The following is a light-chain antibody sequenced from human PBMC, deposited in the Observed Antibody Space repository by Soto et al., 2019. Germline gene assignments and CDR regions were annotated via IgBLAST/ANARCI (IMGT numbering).Light chain of an antibody. J-gene: IGKJ4*01. Sequence: EMALTKSPGTLSLPPGARATLSCSASQGVRTNSLAWYQQKPGQAPRVLIYGASTRATGLPDRLSGSGSGTDCTHTITRLEPEDFAVFYCQQYGRSPPTFGGGTNMEIQ. CDR2: GAS. CDR3: QQYGRSPPT. V-gene: IGKV3-20*01. CDR1: QGVRTNS.